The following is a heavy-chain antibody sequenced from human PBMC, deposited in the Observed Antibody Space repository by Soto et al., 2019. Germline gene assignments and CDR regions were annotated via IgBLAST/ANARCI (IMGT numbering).Heavy chain of an antibody. D-gene: IGHD6-13*01. Sequence: PSETLSLTCTVSGGSISSGDYYWSWVRQPPGKGLEWIGSIYYSGATYYNPSLKSRITISVDTSKNQFSLKLSSVTAADTAVYYCARRSAGSFDYWDPTTLVTVSS. V-gene: IGHV4-30-4*02. CDR3: ARRSAGSFDY. J-gene: IGHJ4*02. CDR2: IYYSGAT. CDR1: GGSISSGDYY.